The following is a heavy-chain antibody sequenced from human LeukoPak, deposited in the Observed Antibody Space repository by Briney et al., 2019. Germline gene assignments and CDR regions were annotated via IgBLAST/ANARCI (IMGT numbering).Heavy chain of an antibody. CDR2: IFGSGAGI. CDR1: GFAFSTYA. J-gene: IGHJ4*02. V-gene: IGHV3-23*01. D-gene: IGHD3-3*01. CDR3: AKDRIPDGFYSLDH. Sequence: HPGGSLRLSRTASGFAFSTYAMNWVRQAPGKGLEWVSVIFGSGAGINYADSVKGRFTISRDNSKNTLYLQMNTLRAEDTAIYYCAKDRIPDGFYSLDHWGQGALVTVSS.